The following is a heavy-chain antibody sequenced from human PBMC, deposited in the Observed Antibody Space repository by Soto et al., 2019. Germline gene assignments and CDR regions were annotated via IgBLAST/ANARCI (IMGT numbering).Heavy chain of an antibody. CDR3: ARWGTTVGLDV. J-gene: IGHJ6*02. CDR2: TSYDGSDK. D-gene: IGHD4-17*01. V-gene: IGHV3-30*19. CDR1: GFTFRSYV. Sequence: QVQLVESGGGVVQPGTSLRVSCVGSGFTFRSYVIHWVRQAPGKGLEWVALTSYDGSDKYYGASVRGRFTISRDNSRNTVDLQRPSLRLEDTALYYCARWGTTVGLDVWGQGTLVSVSS.